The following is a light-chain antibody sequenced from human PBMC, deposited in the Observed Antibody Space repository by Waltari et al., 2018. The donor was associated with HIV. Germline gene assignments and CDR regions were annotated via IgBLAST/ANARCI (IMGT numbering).Light chain of an antibody. CDR1: SGTIASNS. V-gene: IGLV6-57*04. Sequence: FMLTQPHSMSASPGTTVTISCTRSSGTIASNSVQWYQQRPGGAPPTVVFEDTQRPSGVPERFSGSIDSSSNSASLTISGLKTEDEADYYCQSYDTTNHLIFGGGTKVTVL. CDR3: QSYDTTNHLI. CDR2: EDT. J-gene: IGLJ2*01.